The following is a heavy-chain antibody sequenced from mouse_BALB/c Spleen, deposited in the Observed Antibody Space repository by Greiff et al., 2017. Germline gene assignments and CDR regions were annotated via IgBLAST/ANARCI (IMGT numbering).Heavy chain of an antibody. V-gene: IGHV10-1*02. D-gene: IGHD1-1*01. CDR2: IRSKSNNYAT. Sequence: EVQLVESGGGLVQPKGSLKLSCAASGFTFNTYAMNWVRQAPGKGLEWVARIRSKSNNYATYYADSVKDRFTISRDDSQSMLYLQMNNLKTEDTAMYYCVRHENGNEVFDYWGQGTTLTVSS. CDR3: VRHENGNEVFDY. CDR1: GFTFNTYA. J-gene: IGHJ2*01.